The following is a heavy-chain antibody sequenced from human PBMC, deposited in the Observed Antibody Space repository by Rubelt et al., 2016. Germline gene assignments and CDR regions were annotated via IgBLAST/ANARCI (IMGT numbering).Heavy chain of an antibody. V-gene: IGHV3-30*19. Sequence: QVQLVESGGGVVQPGRSLRLSCAASGFTFSSFGMHWVRQAPGKGLEGVAVISYDGSNKYYADSVKGRFTSSRDNSKNTLYLQMNSLRAEDTAVYYCARDPRYWGQGTLVTVSS. J-gene: IGHJ4*02. CDR3: ARDPRY. CDR1: GFTFSSFG. CDR2: ISYDGSNK.